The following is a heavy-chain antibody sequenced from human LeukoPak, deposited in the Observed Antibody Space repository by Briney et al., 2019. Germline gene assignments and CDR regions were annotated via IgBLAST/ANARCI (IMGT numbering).Heavy chain of an antibody. CDR2: IYYSGST. Sequence: PSETLSLTCTVSGGSISSYYWSWIRQPPGKGLEWIGYIYYSGSTNYNPSLKSRVTISVDTSKNQFSLKLNSVTAADTAIYYCAVSLSPFGTAYNYWGQGTLVTVSS. CDR3: AVSLSPFGTAYNY. V-gene: IGHV4-59*12. J-gene: IGHJ4*02. D-gene: IGHD3-16*01. CDR1: GGSISSYY.